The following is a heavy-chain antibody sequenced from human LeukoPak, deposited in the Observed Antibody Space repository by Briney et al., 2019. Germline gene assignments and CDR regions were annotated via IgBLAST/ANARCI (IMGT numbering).Heavy chain of an antibody. CDR2: ISSSGSTI. D-gene: IGHD3-10*02. J-gene: IGHJ6*04. V-gene: IGHV3-48*03. CDR3: AELGITMIGGV. Sequence: GGSLRLSCAASGFTFSSYEMNWVRQAPGKGLEWVSYISSSGSTIYYADSGKGRFTISRDSAKNSLYLQMNSLRAEDTAVYYCAELGITMIGGVWGKGTTVTISS. CDR1: GFTFSSYE.